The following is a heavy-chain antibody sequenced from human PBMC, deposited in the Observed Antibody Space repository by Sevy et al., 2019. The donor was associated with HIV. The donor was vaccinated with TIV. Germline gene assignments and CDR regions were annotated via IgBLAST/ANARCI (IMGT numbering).Heavy chain of an antibody. CDR2: IWHKGTNE. CDR3: ARDRGEDAAMDV. J-gene: IGHJ6*02. CDR1: GFTFRNYG. V-gene: IGHV3-33*01. Sequence: GGSLRLSCAASGFTFRNYGMHWVRQAPGKGLEWVAVIWHKGTNEEYAESVKGRFAISRDNSKNRLYLQMNSLRVEDTAVYFCARDRGEDAAMDVWGQGTTVTVSS. D-gene: IGHD4-17*01.